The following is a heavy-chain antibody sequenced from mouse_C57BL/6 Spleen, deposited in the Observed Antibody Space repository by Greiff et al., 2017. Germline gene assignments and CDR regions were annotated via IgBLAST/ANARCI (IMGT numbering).Heavy chain of an antibody. V-gene: IGHV7-1*01. D-gene: IGHD2-13*01. J-gene: IGHJ3*01. CDR2: SRNKANDYTT. Sequence: EVMLMESGGGLVQSGRSLRLSCATSGFTFSDFYMEWVRQAPGKGLEWIAASRNKANDYTTEYSASVKGRFIVSRDTSQSILYLQMNALRAEDTAIYYCARDEDYSSFAYWGQGTLVTVSA. CDR1: GFTFSDFY. CDR3: ARDEDYSSFAY.